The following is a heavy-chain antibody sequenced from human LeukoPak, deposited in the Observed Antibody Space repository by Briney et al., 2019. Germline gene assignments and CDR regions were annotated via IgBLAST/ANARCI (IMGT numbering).Heavy chain of an antibody. CDR2: IYYSGST. D-gene: IGHD2-21*01. CDR1: GGSISSSSYY. CDR3: AVSIATFDY. J-gene: IGHJ4*02. Sequence: SETLSLTCTVSGGSISSSSYYWGWIRQPPGKGLEWIGSIYYSGSTYYNPSLKSRVTISVDTSKNQFSLKLSSVTAAGTAVYYCAVSIATFDYWGQGTLVTVSS. V-gene: IGHV4-39*01.